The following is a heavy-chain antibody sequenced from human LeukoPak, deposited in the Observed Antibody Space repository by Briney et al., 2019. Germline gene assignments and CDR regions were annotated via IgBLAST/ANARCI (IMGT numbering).Heavy chain of an antibody. CDR2: ISAYNGNT. CDR1: GYTFTSYG. Sequence: ASVKVSCTASGYTFTSYGISWVRQAPGQGLEWMGWISAYNGNTNYAQKLQGRVTMTTDTSTSTAYMELRSLRSDDTAVYYCARDSRGYYDILTGYSPDAFDIWGQGTMVTVSS. CDR3: ARDSRGYYDILTGYSPDAFDI. D-gene: IGHD3-9*01. J-gene: IGHJ3*02. V-gene: IGHV1-18*01.